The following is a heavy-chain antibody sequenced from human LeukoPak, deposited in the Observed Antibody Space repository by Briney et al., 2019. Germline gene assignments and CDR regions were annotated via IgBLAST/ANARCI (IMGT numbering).Heavy chain of an antibody. CDR1: GGSISSYY. J-gene: IGHJ4*02. CDR2: IYTSGST. CDR3: ARHGHNYDSSGYYAD. D-gene: IGHD3-22*01. V-gene: IGHV4-4*07. Sequence: SETLSLTCTVSGGSISSYYWSWIRQPAGKGLEWIGRIYTSGSTNYNPSLKSRVTMSVDTSKNQFSLKLSSVTAADTAVYYCARHGHNYDSSGYYADWGQGTLVTVSS.